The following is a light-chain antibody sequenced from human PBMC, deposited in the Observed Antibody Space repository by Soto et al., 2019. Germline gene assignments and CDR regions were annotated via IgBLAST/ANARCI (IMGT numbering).Light chain of an antibody. Sequence: DIQMTQSPSTLAASVGDRVTITCRASQSISFWLAWYQQKPGKAPKLLIFDASTLERGVPSRFSGSGSGTEFTLTISSLQPDDFATYYCQQYNSYVLTFGGGNKVDIK. J-gene: IGKJ4*01. CDR2: DAS. CDR1: QSISFW. CDR3: QQYNSYVLT. V-gene: IGKV1-5*01.